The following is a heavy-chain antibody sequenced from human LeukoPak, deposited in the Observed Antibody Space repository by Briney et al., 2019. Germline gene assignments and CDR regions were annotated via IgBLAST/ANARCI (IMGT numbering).Heavy chain of an antibody. Sequence: GASVKVSCKASGYTFTSYDINWVRQAPGQGLEWMGRINPNSGGTNYAQKFQGRVTMTRDTSISTAYMELSRLRSDDTAVYYCARELRNYDILTGYYNVRGYFDYWGQGTLVTVSS. CDR1: GYTFTSYD. CDR3: ARELRNYDILTGYYNVRGYFDY. J-gene: IGHJ4*02. V-gene: IGHV1-2*06. D-gene: IGHD3-9*01. CDR2: INPNSGGT.